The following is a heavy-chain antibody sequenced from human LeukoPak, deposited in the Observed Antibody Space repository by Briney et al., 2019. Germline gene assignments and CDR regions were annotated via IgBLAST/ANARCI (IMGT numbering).Heavy chain of an antibody. D-gene: IGHD3-10*01. J-gene: IGHJ4*02. V-gene: IGHV3-48*03. CDR2: ISSSGSTI. CDR3: ARDCYECITRLSDY. Sequence: PGGSLRLSCAASGFTFSSYEMNWVRQAPGKGLEWVSYISSSGSTIYYADSVKGRFTISRDNAKNSLYLQMNSLRAEDTAVYYCARDCYECITRLSDYWGQGTLVTVSS. CDR1: GFTFSSYE.